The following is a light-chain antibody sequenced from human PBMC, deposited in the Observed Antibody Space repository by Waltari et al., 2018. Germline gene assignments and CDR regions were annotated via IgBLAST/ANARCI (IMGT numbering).Light chain of an antibody. CDR1: SSNLGNNY. J-gene: IGLJ2*01. V-gene: IGLV1-51*01. CDR2: DND. Sequence: QSVLTQPPSVSAAPGPKVTIPCSGTSSNLGNNYVSWYQQLPGTAPKLLIYDNDKRPSKIPDRFSASKSGTSATLGITGLQTGDEADYYCGTWDSSLSVVVFGGGTNLTVL. CDR3: GTWDSSLSVVV.